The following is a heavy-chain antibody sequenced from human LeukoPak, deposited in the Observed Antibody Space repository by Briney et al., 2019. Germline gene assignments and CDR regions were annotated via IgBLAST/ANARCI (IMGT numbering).Heavy chain of an antibody. D-gene: IGHD5-24*01. J-gene: IGHJ5*02. CDR1: GYSISSGYY. CDR2: IYHSGST. CDR3: ARDWRWLQLSS. V-gene: IGHV4-38-2*02. Sequence: PSETLSLTCTVSGYSISSGYYWGWIRQPPGKGLEWIGSIYHSGSTYYNPSLKSRVTISVDTSKNQFSLKLSSVTAADTAVYYCARDWRWLQLSSWGQGTLVTVSS.